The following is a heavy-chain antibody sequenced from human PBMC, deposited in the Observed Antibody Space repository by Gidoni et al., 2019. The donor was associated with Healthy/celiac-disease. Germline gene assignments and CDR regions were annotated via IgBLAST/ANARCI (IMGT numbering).Heavy chain of an antibody. CDR1: GYTFTSYG. D-gene: IGHD3-9*01. CDR2: ISAYNGNP. J-gene: IGHJ6*02. Sequence: QVQLVQSGAEVKKPGASVKVSCKASGYTFTSYGISWVRQAPGQGLEWMGWISAYNGNPHYAQKLQGRVTMPTATSTSTAYMELRSLISDDTAVYYCARAHYDILTGYPSRSRNPRYGMDVWGQGTTVTVSS. V-gene: IGHV1-18*01. CDR3: ARAHYDILTGYPSRSRNPRYGMDV.